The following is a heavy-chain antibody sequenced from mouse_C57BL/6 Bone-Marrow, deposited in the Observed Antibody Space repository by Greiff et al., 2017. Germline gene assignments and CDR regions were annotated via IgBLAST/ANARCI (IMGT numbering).Heavy chain of an antibody. V-gene: IGHV5-4*01. J-gene: IGHJ3*01. D-gene: IGHD2-13*01. CDR1: GFTFSSYA. CDR3: ARDRGLWFAY. CDR2: ISDGGSYT. Sequence: EVKVVESGGGLVKPGGSLKLSCAASGFTFSSYAMSWVRQTPEKRLEWVATISDGGSYTYYPDNVKGRFTISRDNAKNNLYLQMSHLKSEDTAMYYCARDRGLWFAYWGQGTLVTVSA.